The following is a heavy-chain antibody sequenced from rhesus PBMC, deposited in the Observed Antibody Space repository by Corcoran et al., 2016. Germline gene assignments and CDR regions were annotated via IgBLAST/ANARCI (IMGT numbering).Heavy chain of an antibody. CDR2: INSGGGST. V-gene: IGHV3S25*01. CDR3: AKSDSSGYSPDY. Sequence: EVQLVESGGGLAKPGASLRLSCAASGFTFSSYWMNWVRQAPGKGLEWVSAINSGGGSTYYSDSVKGRFTISRDNSKNTLSLQMNSLRAEDTAVYYCAKSDSSGYSPDYWGQGVLVTVSS. CDR1: GFTFSSYW. J-gene: IGHJ4*01. D-gene: IGHD6-31*01.